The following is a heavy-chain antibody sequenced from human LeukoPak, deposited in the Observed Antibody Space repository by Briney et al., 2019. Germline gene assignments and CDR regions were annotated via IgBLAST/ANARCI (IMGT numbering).Heavy chain of an antibody. V-gene: IGHV1-2*02. J-gene: IGHJ4*02. D-gene: IGHD5-12*01. CDR1: VYTFTGYY. CDR3: AGGSDSGYDPYFDY. CDR2: INPNSGGT. Sequence: GASVKVSCKASVYTFTGYYMHWVRQAPGQGLEWMGWINPNSGGTNYAQKFQGRVTMTRDTSISTAYMELSRLRSDDTAVYYCAGGSDSGYDPYFDYWGQGTLVTVSS.